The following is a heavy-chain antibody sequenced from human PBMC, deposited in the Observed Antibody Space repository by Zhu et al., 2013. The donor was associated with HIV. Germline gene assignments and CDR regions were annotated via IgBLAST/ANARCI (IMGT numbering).Heavy chain of an antibody. CDR1: GGTFSSYA. D-gene: IGHD6-19*01. CDR3: ARVRYSSGWYETNHFDY. J-gene: IGHJ4*02. CDR2: IIPIFGTA. V-gene: IGHV1-69*01. Sequence: QVQLVQSGAEVKKPGSSVKVSCEASGGTFSSYAISWVRQAPGQGLEWMGGIIPIFGTANYAQKFQGRVTITADESTSTAYMELSSLRSEDTAVYYCARVRYSSGWYETNHFDYVGPGNPGHRLL.